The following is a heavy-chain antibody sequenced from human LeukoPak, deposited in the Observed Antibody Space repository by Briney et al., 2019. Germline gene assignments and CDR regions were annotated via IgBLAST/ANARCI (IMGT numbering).Heavy chain of an antibody. D-gene: IGHD5-24*01. CDR2: IYPGDSDT. CDR3: ARQGWLQYPHY. J-gene: IGHJ4*02. Sequence: GESLKIYWTGTGNSFPSYWIGWVRQMPGKGLEWMGIIYPGDSDTRYSPSFQGQVTISADKSISTAYLQWSSLKASDTAMYYCARQGWLQYPHYWGQGTLVTVSS. V-gene: IGHV5-51*01. CDR1: GNSFPSYW.